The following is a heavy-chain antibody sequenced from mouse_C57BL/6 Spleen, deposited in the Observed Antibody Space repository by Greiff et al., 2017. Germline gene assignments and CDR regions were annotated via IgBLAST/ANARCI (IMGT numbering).Heavy chain of an antibody. CDR1: GYTFTSYW. CDR3: ARYGSSYWYYCDY. CDR2: IHPNSGST. D-gene: IGHD1-1*01. J-gene: IGHJ2*01. V-gene: IGHV1-64*01. Sequence: QVQLQQPGAELVKPGASVKLSCKASGYTFTSYWMHWVKQRPGQGLEWIGMIHPNSGSTNYNEKFKSKATLTVDKSSSTAYMQLSSLTSEDSAVYYCARYGSSYWYYCDYWGQGTTLTVSS.